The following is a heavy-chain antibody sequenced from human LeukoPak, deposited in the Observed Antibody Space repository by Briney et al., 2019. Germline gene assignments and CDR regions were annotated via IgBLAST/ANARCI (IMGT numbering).Heavy chain of an antibody. J-gene: IGHJ1*01. Sequence: TGGSLRLSCAASGFTFTNYWMTWVRQAPGKGLECVANIAQDGTQKNYVDSVKGRFTISRDNAKNSIYLQMKSLRAEDTAVYYCARENWCPEYWGPGCLVTVSS. CDR2: IAQDGTQK. CDR1: GFTFTNYW. V-gene: IGHV3-7*01. CDR3: ARENWCPEY. D-gene: IGHD2-8*02.